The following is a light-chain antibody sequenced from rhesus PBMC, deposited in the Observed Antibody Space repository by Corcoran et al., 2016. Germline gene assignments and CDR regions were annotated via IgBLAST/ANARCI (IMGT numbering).Light chain of an antibody. CDR3: QQHDNPPLT. CDR2: RES. CDR1: QNINNW. V-gene: IGKV1-69*01. J-gene: IGKJ4*01. Sequence: DIQMTQSPSSLSASVGDRVTITCRASQNINNWLAWYQQKPGKAPKLLIFRESNLETGVPSRFSGTGSGTDFSLTISRLQAEDFATYYCQQHDNPPLTFGGGTKVEI.